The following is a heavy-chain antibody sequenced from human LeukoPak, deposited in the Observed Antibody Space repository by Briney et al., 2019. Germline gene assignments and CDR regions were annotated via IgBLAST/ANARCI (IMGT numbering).Heavy chain of an antibody. Sequence: PGRSLRLSCAASKFTFSSNGMHWVRQAPGKGLEWVAVISSDGKEKYYADSVKGRFTISRDDSKATPFLQMNSLRSEDTAVYYCARGGNAYNYRSYFDYWGQGTLVTVSS. CDR2: ISSDGKEK. CDR1: KFTFSSNG. J-gene: IGHJ4*02. CDR3: ARGGNAYNYRSYFDY. V-gene: IGHV3-30*04. D-gene: IGHD5-24*01.